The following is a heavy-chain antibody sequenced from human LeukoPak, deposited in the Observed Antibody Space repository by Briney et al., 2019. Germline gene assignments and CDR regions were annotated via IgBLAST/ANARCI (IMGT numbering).Heavy chain of an antibody. CDR2: ISGSGGST. CDR3: ATGIVVVVAATGY. J-gene: IGHJ4*02. D-gene: IGHD2-15*01. CDR1: GFTFGSFW. V-gene: IGHV3-23*01. Sequence: GKSLRLSCAASGFTFGSFWMSWVRQAPGKGLEWVSAISGSGGSTYYADSVKGRFTISRDNSKNTLYLQMNSLRAEDTAVYYCATGIVVVVAATGYWGQGTLVTVSS.